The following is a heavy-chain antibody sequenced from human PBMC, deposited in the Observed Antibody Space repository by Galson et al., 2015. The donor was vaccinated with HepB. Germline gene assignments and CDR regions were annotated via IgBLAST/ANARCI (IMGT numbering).Heavy chain of an antibody. Sequence: VRQAPGQGLEWMGIINPRGGSTSYAQKFQGRVTMTRDTPTSTVYMELSSLRSEDTAVYYCARDGGYSSGWYRPLDNYYGMDVWGQGTTVTVSS. V-gene: IGHV1-46*01. J-gene: IGHJ6*02. D-gene: IGHD6-19*01. CDR2: INPRGGST. CDR3: ARDGGYSSGWYRPLDNYYGMDV.